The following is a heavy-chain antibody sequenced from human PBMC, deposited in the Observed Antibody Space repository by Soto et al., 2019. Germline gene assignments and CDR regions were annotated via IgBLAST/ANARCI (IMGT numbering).Heavy chain of an antibody. Sequence: GGSLRLSCAASGFTFSSYAMSWVRQAPGKGLEWVSAISGSGGSTYYADSVKGRFTISRDNSKKTLYLQMNSLRAEDTAVYYCAKDLANYYDSSVFDYWGQGTLVTVSS. CDR3: AKDLANYYDSSVFDY. CDR2: ISGSGGST. D-gene: IGHD3-22*01. V-gene: IGHV3-23*01. CDR1: GFTFSSYA. J-gene: IGHJ4*02.